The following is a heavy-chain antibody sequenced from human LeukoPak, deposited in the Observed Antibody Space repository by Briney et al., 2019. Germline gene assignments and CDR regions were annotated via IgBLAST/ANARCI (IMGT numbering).Heavy chain of an antibody. Sequence: ASVKVSCKASGYTFTSYDINWVRQATGQGLEWMGWMNPNSGNTGYAQKFQGRVTMTRNTSISTAYMELSSLRSEDTAVYYCARPRRRANWFDPWGQGTLVTVSS. CDR1: GYTFTSYD. CDR3: ARPRRRANWFDP. CDR2: MNPNSGNT. J-gene: IGHJ5*02. V-gene: IGHV1-8*01.